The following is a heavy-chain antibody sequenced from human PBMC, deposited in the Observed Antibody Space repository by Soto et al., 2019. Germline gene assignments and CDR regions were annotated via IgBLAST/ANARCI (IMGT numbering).Heavy chain of an antibody. CDR2: FNNYNGNT. Sequence: QVQLVQSGTEVKKPGASVKVSCKASGYSFTNYGVSWVRQVPGQGLEWMGWFNNYNGNTNYAQKLQGRVTMTTDTSTTTAYMELRNLRSHDTAVYYCARDRGSSLDYWGQGTLVTVSS. CDR3: ARDRGSSLDY. D-gene: IGHD6-13*01. V-gene: IGHV1-18*01. CDR1: GYSFTNYG. J-gene: IGHJ4*02.